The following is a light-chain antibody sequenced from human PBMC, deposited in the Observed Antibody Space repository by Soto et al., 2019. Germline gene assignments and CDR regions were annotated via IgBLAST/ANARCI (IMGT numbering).Light chain of an antibody. CDR3: QQANSFPIT. CDR1: QDISRW. J-gene: IGKJ5*01. CDR2: DAS. Sequence: DIQMTQSPSSVSASVGDRVTITCRASQDISRWLAWYQQKPGKAPKLLIHDASNLQTGVPSRFSGSGSGTDFTLTISSLQPEDFATYYCQQANSFPITFGQGTRLEMK. V-gene: IGKV1-12*01.